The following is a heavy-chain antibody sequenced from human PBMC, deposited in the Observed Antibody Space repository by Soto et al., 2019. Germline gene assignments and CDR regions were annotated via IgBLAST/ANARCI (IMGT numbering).Heavy chain of an antibody. CDR3: ARGRGHSSGWYGDY. CDR2: MNPNSGNT. Sequence: QVQLVQSGAEVKKPGASVKVSCKASGYTFTSYDINWVRQATGQGLEWMGWMNPNSGNTGYAQKLRGRVSMTRNTSIRTAYVELSSLRSEDTAVYYCARGRGHSSGWYGDYWGQGTLVTVSS. V-gene: IGHV1-8*01. CDR1: GYTFTSYD. J-gene: IGHJ4*02. D-gene: IGHD6-19*01.